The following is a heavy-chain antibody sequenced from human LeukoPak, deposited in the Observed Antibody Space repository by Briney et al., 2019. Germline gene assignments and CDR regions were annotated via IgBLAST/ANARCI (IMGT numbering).Heavy chain of an antibody. CDR2: IIPICGTE. J-gene: IGHJ4*02. Sequence: SVKVSCKASGGTFSSYAISWVRQAPGQGLEWRGRIIPICGTENYTQKFQGRVTITTDESTSTDYMELSSLRSEDTAVYYCARDRSVEGRCYYDSNGLHYFDYWGQGTLVTVSS. V-gene: IGHV1-69*05. CDR3: ARDRSVEGRCYYDSNGLHYFDY. D-gene: IGHD3-22*01. CDR1: GGTFSSYA.